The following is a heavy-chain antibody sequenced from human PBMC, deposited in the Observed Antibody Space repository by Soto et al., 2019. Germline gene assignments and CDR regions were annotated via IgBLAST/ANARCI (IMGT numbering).Heavy chain of an antibody. CDR2: LIPIYGVL. CDR3: ARMPYRTYYGLES. J-gene: IGHJ6*01. CDR1: GDAFNSYS. V-gene: IGHV1-69*01. D-gene: IGHD2-2*01. Sequence: QLQLVQSGAEVKRPGSSVKVSCKPSGDAFNSYSINWVRQAPGLGLEWVGGLIPIYGVLNYAQKFQGRATISADESLSAAYLELSSLRPDDTGVYYCARMPYRTYYGLESWGPGTTVTVSS.